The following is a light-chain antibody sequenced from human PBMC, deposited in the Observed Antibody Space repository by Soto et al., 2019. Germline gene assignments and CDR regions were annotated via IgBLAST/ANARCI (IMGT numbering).Light chain of an antibody. J-gene: IGKJ1*01. CDR1: QSLLNNSDKRNY. Sequence: DIVMTQSPDSLAVSLGERATINCKSNQSLLNNSDKRNYLGWLQQKPGQRPKVLIYWASTRESGVPDRFSGSGSGPDFTLTISSLQAEDVAVYSCQQYYTTPRTFGQGTKVEIK. CDR3: QQYYTTPRT. CDR2: WAS. V-gene: IGKV4-1*01.